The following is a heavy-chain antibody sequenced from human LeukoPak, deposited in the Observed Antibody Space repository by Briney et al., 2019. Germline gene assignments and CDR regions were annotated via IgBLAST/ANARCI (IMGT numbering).Heavy chain of an antibody. CDR2: INHSGVT. CDR3: ARHNFIVVMPGGLDY. CDR1: GGSFSGYY. V-gene: IGHV4-34*01. D-gene: IGHD2-2*01. J-gene: IGHJ4*02. Sequence: SETLSLTCGVSGGSFSGYYWSWIRQSPGKGLEWIGEINHSGVTNYNPSLKSRVTISVDTSKTQFSLTLSSVTAADTAVYYCARHNFIVVMPGGLDYWGQGTLVTVSS.